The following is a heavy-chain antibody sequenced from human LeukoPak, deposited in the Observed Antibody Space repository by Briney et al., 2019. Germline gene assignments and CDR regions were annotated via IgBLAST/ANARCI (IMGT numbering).Heavy chain of an antibody. CDR2: IRPDGSDK. CDR1: GFTFNTFW. Sequence: GGSLRLSCAASGFTFNTFWMTGVRLAPGRGLEWLANIRPDGSDKYYVDSVRGRFTLSRDNGKNLVYLEMNSLRVEDTAVYYCSGRDSSRNPWAYWGQGTLVSVSS. V-gene: IGHV3-7*01. D-gene: IGHD2-2*01. CDR3: SGRDSSRNPWAY. J-gene: IGHJ4*02.